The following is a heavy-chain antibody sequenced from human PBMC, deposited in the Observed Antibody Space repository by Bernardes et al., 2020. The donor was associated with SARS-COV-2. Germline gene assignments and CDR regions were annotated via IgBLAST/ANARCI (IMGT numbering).Heavy chain of an antibody. V-gene: IGHV3-23*01. Sequence: GGSLRLSCAASAFTFSSYAMSWVRQAPGKGLEWVSAISGSGGATFYADSVKGRFTISRDNSKNSVSLQMNSLRAEDTAVYYCARVDFSNLYYFDYWGQGTPVTVSS. CDR3: ARVDFSNLYYFDY. J-gene: IGHJ4*02. D-gene: IGHD4-4*01. CDR2: ISGSGGAT. CDR1: AFTFSSYA.